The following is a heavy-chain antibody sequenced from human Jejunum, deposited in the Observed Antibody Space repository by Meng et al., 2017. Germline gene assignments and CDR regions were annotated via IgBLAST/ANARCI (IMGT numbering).Heavy chain of an antibody. CDR1: AYNFIGYW. J-gene: IGHJ4*02. Sequence: VQLVQSGAAVKKPGASVRLSCMASAYNFIGYWVYCVRQAPEQGLEWIGWINPNGGGSNYAHKLLGRVTVTSDMSTSTVYMDMSRLTFDDTAVYYCTILEGGWGQGTRVTFDS. D-gene: IGHD3-3*01. CDR2: INPNGGGS. CDR3: TILEGG. V-gene: IGHV1-2*07.